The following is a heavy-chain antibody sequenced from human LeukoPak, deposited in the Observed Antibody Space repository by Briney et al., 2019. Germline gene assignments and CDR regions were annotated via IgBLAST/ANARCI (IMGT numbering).Heavy chain of an antibody. D-gene: IGHD6-19*01. Sequence: GGSLRLSCAASGFTVSSNYVSWVRQAPGKGLEWVSVIYSGGSTYYADSVKGRFTISRDNSKNTLYLQMNSLRAEDTAVYYCQWLVRVYGYYYYGMDVWGQGTTVTVSS. V-gene: IGHV3-53*01. CDR3: QWLVRVYGYYYYGMDV. J-gene: IGHJ6*02. CDR2: IYSGGST. CDR1: GFTVSSNY.